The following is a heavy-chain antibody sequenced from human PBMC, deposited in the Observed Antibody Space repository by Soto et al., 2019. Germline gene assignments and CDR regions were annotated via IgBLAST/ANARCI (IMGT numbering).Heavy chain of an antibody. V-gene: IGHV3-7*03. CDR3: ARVARACYYDSSGYPWPYYFDY. CDR2: IKQDGSEK. CDR1: GFTFRRYW. J-gene: IGHJ4*02. D-gene: IGHD3-22*01. Sequence: GGSLRLYCPTSGFTFRRYWMSCVRQARWKGLEWVANIKQDGSEKYYVDSVKGRFTISRDNAKNSLYLQMNSLRAEDTAVYYCARVARACYYDSSGYPWPYYFDYWGQATLVTASS.